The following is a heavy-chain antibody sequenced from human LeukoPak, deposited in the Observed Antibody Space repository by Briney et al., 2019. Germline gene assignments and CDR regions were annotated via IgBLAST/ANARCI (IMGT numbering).Heavy chain of an antibody. J-gene: IGHJ4*02. D-gene: IGHD5-18*01. Sequence: GGSLRLSCAASGFTFDDYAMHWVRHAPGKGLEWVSGISWNSGSIGYADSVKGRFTISRDNAKNSLYLQMNSLRDEDTAVYYCARDLGYSYGPKNYYFDYWGQGTLVTVSS. V-gene: IGHV3-9*01. CDR3: ARDLGYSYGPKNYYFDY. CDR2: ISWNSGSI. CDR1: GFTFDDYA.